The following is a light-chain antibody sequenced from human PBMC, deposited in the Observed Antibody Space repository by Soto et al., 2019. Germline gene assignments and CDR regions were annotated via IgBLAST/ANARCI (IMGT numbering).Light chain of an antibody. CDR1: QSISSW. CDR2: DAS. J-gene: IGKJ1*01. CDR3: QQYNSYPRT. V-gene: IGKV1-5*01. Sequence: IQLTQSPSTLSASIGDRVNITCRASQSISSWLAWYQQKPGKAPKLLIFDASSLESGVPSRFSGSGSGTEFTLTISSLQPDDFATYYCQQYNSYPRTFGQGTKVDIK.